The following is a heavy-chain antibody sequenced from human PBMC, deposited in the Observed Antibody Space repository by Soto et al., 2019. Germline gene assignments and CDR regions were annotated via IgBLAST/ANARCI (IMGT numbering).Heavy chain of an antibody. CDR2: IFSSGST. CDR3: AREGSYSAYNFAHGIQLWSFDF. D-gene: IGHD5-12*01. CDR1: GGSISSYY. Sequence: SETLSLTCTVSGGSISSYYWSWVRQPAGKGLEWIGRIFSSGSTSFNPSLESRVAMSVDTSKNHFSLNLSSVTAADMAVYYCAREGSYSAYNFAHGIQLWSFDFWGQGALVTVSS. V-gene: IGHV4-4*07. J-gene: IGHJ4*02.